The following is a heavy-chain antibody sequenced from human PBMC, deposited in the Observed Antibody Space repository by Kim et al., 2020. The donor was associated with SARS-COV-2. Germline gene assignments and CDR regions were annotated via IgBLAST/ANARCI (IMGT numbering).Heavy chain of an antibody. CDR3: ARDKYCTSSSCYGMGWYCDV. J-gene: IGHJ2*01. D-gene: IGHD2-2*01. CDR1: GFTFNNYA. Sequence: GGSLRLSCAASGFTFNNYAMNWVRQAPGKGLEWVAAVSGSGGTTYYADSVKGRLTISRDNSKNTLYLQMNSLRAEDTAVYFCARDKYCTSSSCYGMGWYCDVWGRGTSVTVSS. V-gene: IGHV3-23*01. CDR2: VSGSGGTT.